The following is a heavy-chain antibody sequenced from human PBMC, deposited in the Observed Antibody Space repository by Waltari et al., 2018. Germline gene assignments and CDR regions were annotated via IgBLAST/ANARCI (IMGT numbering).Heavy chain of an antibody. CDR2: IYYSGST. Sequence: QVQLQESGPGLVKPSETLSLTCTVSGGAVSSGSYSWIWIRQPTGKGLEWIGYIYYSGSTNYNPSLKSRVTISVDTSKNQFSLKLSSVTAADTAVYYCARGGGDILTGYYSLDYWGQGTLVTVSS. CDR1: GGAVSSGSYS. D-gene: IGHD3-9*01. J-gene: IGHJ4*02. CDR3: ARGGGDILTGYYSLDY. V-gene: IGHV4-61*01.